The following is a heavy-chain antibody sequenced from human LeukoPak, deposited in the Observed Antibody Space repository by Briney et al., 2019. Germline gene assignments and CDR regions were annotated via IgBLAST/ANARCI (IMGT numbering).Heavy chain of an antibody. CDR2: INPSDGST. Sequence: ASVKVSCKASGYTFTSYYMYWVRQAPGQGLEWMGIINPSDGSTNYARNFQGRVTMTRDTSTSTVYMELSSLRSEDTAVYYCARVVADSSGWETLDYWGQGTLVTVSS. D-gene: IGHD6-19*01. CDR3: ARVVADSSGWETLDY. V-gene: IGHV1-46*01. J-gene: IGHJ4*02. CDR1: GYTFTSYY.